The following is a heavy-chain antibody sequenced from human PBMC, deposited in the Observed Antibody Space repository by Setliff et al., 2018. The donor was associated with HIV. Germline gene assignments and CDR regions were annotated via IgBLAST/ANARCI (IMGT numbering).Heavy chain of an antibody. CDR3: VGQFDYTAMATSHH. Sequence: PGGSLRLSCAASGFTFNNYWMSWVRQAPGKGLERVANIKGDGSTKDYVDSVRGRFTISRDNTKNSVYLQMNSLRAEDTAVYYCVGQFDYTAMATSHHWGLGPLVTVSS. CDR1: GFTFNNYW. V-gene: IGHV3-7*01. D-gene: IGHD5-18*01. J-gene: IGHJ4*02. CDR2: IKGDGSTK.